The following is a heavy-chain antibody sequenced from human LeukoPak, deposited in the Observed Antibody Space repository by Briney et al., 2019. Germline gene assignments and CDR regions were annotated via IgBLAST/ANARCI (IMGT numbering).Heavy chain of an antibody. CDR1: GGTFNSYA. Sequence: ASVKVSCKASGGTFNSYAISWVRQAPGQGLEWMGGIIPIFGTTNYARKFRGRVTLTADKSTRTAYMELSSLRSEDTAVYYCARGVYPYYFDYWGQGTLVTVSS. J-gene: IGHJ4*02. CDR3: ARGVYPYYFDY. CDR2: IIPIFGTT. D-gene: IGHD6-13*01. V-gene: IGHV1-69*06.